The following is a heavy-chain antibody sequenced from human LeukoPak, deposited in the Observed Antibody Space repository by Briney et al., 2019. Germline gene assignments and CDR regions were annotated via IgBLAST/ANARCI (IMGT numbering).Heavy chain of an antibody. CDR2: ISSSDNTI. V-gene: IGHV3-48*03. D-gene: IGHD5-12*01. CDR1: GFTFSTYE. CDR3: ARAGYGGSAPAYYYYYNMDV. J-gene: IGHJ6*03. Sequence: GGSLRLSCAASGFTFSTYEMNWVRQAPGKGLEWVSYISSSDNTIYYADSVKGRFTISRDNAKNSLYLQMNNLIAEDTAVYYCARAGYGGSAPAYYYYYNMDVWGKGTTVTISS.